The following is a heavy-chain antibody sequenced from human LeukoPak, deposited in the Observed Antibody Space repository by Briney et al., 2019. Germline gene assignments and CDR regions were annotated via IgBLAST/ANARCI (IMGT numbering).Heavy chain of an antibody. J-gene: IGHJ5*02. CDR2: INHSGST. Sequence: SETLSLTCAVYGGSFSGYYWSWIRQPPGKGLEWIGEINHSGSTNYNPSLKSRVTISVDTSKNQFSLKLSSVTAADTAVYYCARGRPRYGSGTTRGIWLDPWGQGTLVTVSS. CDR3: ARGRPRYGSGTTRGIWLDP. CDR1: GGSFSGYY. D-gene: IGHD3-10*01. V-gene: IGHV4-34*01.